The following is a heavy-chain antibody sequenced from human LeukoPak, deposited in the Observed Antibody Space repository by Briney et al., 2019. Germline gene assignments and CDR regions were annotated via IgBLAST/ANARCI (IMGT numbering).Heavy chain of an antibody. CDR2: IYTIGCT. J-gene: IGHJ4*02. Sequence: SETLSLTCTLSGGSISSYYWSWIRPPAGKGRGWIGRIYTIGCTNYNPSLKNRVTMSVDTSKNQFSLKLSSVPAAVTAGDYCARESGVAGPPFDYGGQGTLVTVSS. CDR1: GGSISSYY. V-gene: IGHV4-4*07. D-gene: IGHD6-19*01. CDR3: ARESGVAGPPFDY.